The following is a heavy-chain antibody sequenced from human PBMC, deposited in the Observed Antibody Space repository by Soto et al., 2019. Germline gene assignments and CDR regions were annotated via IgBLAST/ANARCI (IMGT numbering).Heavy chain of an antibody. CDR1: GYTFTSYD. CDR3: ARRKGSYYYYYMDV. V-gene: IGHV1-8*01. CDR2: MNPNSGKT. J-gene: IGHJ6*03. D-gene: IGHD3-10*01. Sequence: QVQLVQSGAEVKKPGATVKVSCKASGYTFTSYDINWVRQATGQGLEWMGWMNPNSGKTGYAQKFEGRVTMTRNTSISTAYMALRSLRSEDTAVYYCARRKGSYYYYYMDVWGKGTTVTVSS.